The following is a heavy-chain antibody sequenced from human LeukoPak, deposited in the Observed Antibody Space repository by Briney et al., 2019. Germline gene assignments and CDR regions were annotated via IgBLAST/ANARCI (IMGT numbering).Heavy chain of an antibody. CDR1: GFTFSACL. CDR2: IKEDGSEK. Sequence: GGALRLSCAASGFTFSACLMRLVGQAPGKGVEGVAIIKEDGSEKYYLDSVKGRFTISRDNAKNSLYLQMNSLSAEDTAVSCCARLTLSANDWCYDYWGQGTLVTVSS. D-gene: IGHD5-12*01. V-gene: IGHV3-7*01. CDR3: ARLTLSANDWCYDY. J-gene: IGHJ4*02.